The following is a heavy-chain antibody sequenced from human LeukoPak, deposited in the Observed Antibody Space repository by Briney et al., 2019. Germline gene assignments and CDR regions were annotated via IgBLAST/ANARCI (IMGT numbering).Heavy chain of an antibody. V-gene: IGHV1-69*13. CDR1: GGTFSSYA. CDR2: IIPIFGTA. D-gene: IGHD2-2*01. Sequence: SVKVSCKASGGTFSSYATSWVRQAPGQGLEWMGGIIPIFGTANYPQKFQGRVTITADGSTSTAYMELSSLRSEDTAVYYCARESRYCSSTSCYDAFDFWGQGTMVTVSS. CDR3: ARESRYCSSTSCYDAFDF. J-gene: IGHJ3*01.